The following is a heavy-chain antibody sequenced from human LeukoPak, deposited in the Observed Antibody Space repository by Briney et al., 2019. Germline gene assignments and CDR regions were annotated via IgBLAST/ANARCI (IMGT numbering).Heavy chain of an antibody. V-gene: IGHV3-21*01. J-gene: IGHJ4*02. Sequence: GRSLRLSCAASGFTFSIYTMNWVRQAPGKGLEWGSSISSSSSYIYYADSVKGRFTISRDNAKNSLYLQMNSLRAEDTAVYYCARDGAAADITFDYWGQGTLVTVSS. D-gene: IGHD6-13*01. CDR2: ISSSSSYI. CDR3: ARDGAAADITFDY. CDR1: GFTFSIYT.